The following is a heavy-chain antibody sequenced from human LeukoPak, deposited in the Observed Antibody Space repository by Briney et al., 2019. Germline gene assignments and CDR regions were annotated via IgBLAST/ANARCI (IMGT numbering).Heavy chain of an antibody. CDR2: IYYSGST. Sequence: SETLSLTCTVSGGSISSYYWSWIRQPPGKGLEWIGYIYYSGSTNYNPSLKSRVTISVDTSKNQFSLKLSSVTAADTAVYYCARLIFGVVNDAFDIWGQGTMVTVSS. CDR3: ARLIFGVVNDAFDI. V-gene: IGHV4-59*08. CDR1: GGSISSYY. D-gene: IGHD3-3*01. J-gene: IGHJ3*02.